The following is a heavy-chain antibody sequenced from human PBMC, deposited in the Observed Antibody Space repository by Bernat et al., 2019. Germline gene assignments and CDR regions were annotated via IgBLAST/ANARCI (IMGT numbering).Heavy chain of an antibody. J-gene: IGHJ6*02. D-gene: IGHD6-19*01. Sequence: EVQLVESGGGLVQPGGSLRLSCAASGFTVSSNYMSWVRQAPGKGLEWVSVIYSGGSTYYADSVKGRFIISRDNSKNTLYLQMNSLRAEDTAVYYCAREEIAVAGRDYGMDVWGQGTTVTVSS. V-gene: IGHV3-66*01. CDR2: IYSGGST. CDR3: AREEIAVAGRDYGMDV. CDR1: GFTVSSNY.